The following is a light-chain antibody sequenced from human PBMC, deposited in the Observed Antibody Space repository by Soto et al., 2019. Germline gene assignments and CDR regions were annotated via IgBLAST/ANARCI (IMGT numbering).Light chain of an antibody. CDR3: QQYSDWPQT. CDR2: GAS. J-gene: IGKJ1*01. Sequence: ELVMTQSSATLSVSPGGRATLSCRASESLSSNLAWYQQKPGQAPRLLIYGASTRGTGIPARFSGSGSGTEFTLTISSLQSEDFAVYYCQQYSDWPQTFGRGTKLDIK. CDR1: ESLSSN. V-gene: IGKV3-15*01.